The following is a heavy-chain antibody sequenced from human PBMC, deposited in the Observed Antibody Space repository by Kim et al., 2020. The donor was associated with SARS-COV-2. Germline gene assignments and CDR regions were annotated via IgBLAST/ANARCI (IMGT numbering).Heavy chain of an antibody. V-gene: IGHV1-3*01. CDR3: ARCDGFVGATGFDY. D-gene: IGHD1-26*01. J-gene: IGHJ4*02. Sequence: SQNFQGRVTITRDTSASTAYMELSSLRSEDTAVYYCARCDGFVGATGFDYWGQGTLVTVSS.